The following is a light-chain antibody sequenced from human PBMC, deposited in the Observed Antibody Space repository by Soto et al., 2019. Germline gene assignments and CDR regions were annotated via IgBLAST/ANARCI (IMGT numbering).Light chain of an antibody. CDR2: EVS. J-gene: IGLJ1*01. V-gene: IGLV2-14*01. CDR3: TSYTSSSTPV. CDR1: SSDVGGYNY. Sequence: HSALTQPASVSGSPGQAITISCTGTSSDVGGYNYVSWCQQHPGKAPKLMIYEVSNRPSGVSDRFSGSKSGNTASLTISGLQAEDEADYYCTSYTSSSTPVFGTGTKVTVL.